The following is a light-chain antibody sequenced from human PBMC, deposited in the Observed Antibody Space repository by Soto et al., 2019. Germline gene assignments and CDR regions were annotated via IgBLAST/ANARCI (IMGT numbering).Light chain of an antibody. J-gene: IGLJ2*01. Sequence: QSVLTQPPSVSAASGQKVTISCSGSSSNIGKNYVSWYQQLPGTAPKLLIYETNKRPSGIPDRFSGSKSGTSATLGISRLQTGDEADYYCGTWDTSLTVVLFGGGTKLTVL. CDR2: ETN. CDR3: GTWDTSLTVVL. V-gene: IGLV1-51*02. CDR1: SSNIGKNY.